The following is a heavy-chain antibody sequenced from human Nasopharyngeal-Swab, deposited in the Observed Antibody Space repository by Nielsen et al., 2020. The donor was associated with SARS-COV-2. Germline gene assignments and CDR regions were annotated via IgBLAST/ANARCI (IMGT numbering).Heavy chain of an antibody. V-gene: IGHV1-69*13. J-gene: IGHJ6*02. CDR3: ASPGQWELSYPDYYGMDV. CDR1: GGTFSSYA. D-gene: IGHD1-26*01. CDR2: IIPIFGTA. Sequence: SVKVSCKASGGTFSSYAISWVRQAPGQGLEWMGGIIPIFGTANYAQKFQGRVTITADESTSTAYMELSSLRSEDTAVYYCASPGQWELSYPDYYGMDVWGQGTTVTVSS.